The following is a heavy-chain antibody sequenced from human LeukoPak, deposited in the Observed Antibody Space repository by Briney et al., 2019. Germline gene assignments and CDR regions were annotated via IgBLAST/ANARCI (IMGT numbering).Heavy chain of an antibody. V-gene: IGHV3-48*04. CDR3: ARRFDL. CDR2: MSSSGSSI. Sequence: GGSLRLSCAASGFTFSSYAMSWVRQAPGKGLEWVSHMSSSGSSIYYADSVKGRFTISRDNAKNSLYLQMNSLRAEDTALYYCARRFDLWGPGILVTVSS. J-gene: IGHJ4*02. CDR1: GFTFSSYA.